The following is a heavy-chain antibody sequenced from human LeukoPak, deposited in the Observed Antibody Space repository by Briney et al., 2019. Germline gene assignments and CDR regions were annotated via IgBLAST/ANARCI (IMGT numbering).Heavy chain of an antibody. CDR3: AREWELLRAFDI. D-gene: IGHD1-26*01. CDR1: GGSISSGGYS. CDR2: IYYSGST. V-gene: IGHV4-31*03. Sequence: SQTLSLTCTVSGGSISSGGYSWSWIRQHPGKGLEWIGYIYYSGSTYYNPSLKSRVTISVDTSKNQFSLKLSSVTAADTAMYYCAREWELLRAFDIWGQGTMVTVSS. J-gene: IGHJ3*02.